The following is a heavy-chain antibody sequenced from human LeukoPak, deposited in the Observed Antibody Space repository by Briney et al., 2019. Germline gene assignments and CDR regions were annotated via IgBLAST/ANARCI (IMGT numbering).Heavy chain of an antibody. V-gene: IGHV3-21*01. CDR2: ISSSSDYT. J-gene: IGHJ6*02. CDR3: ARDGV. CDR1: GFIFSPYT. Sequence: SGGSVTLSCTASGFIFSPYTMSWLREAPEKGLEWVSSISSSSDYTHYADPVKRRFTLSRENAKNSMYLQLNRLRAEDTAVYYCARDGVWGQGPTVTV.